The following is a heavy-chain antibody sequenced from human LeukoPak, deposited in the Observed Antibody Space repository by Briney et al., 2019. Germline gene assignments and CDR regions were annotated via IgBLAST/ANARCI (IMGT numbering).Heavy chain of an antibody. CDR2: IYYSGST. Sequence: PSETLSLTCTVSGGSLSSSSYYWGWIRHPPGKGLEWIGSIYYSGSTYYNPSLKSRVTISVDTPKNQFSLKLSSVTAADTAVYYCARQKSVPFDYWGQGTLVTVSS. CDR1: GGSLSSSSYY. J-gene: IGHJ4*02. V-gene: IGHV4-39*01. CDR3: ARQKSVPFDY. D-gene: IGHD5/OR15-5a*01.